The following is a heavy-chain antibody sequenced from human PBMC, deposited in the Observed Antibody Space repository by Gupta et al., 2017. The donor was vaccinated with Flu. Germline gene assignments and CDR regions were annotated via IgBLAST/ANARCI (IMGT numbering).Heavy chain of an antibody. J-gene: IGHJ4*02. V-gene: IGHV3-30*18. CDR3: AKGTGTFDY. CDR2: ISYDGSNK. D-gene: IGHD3-10*01. CDR1: GFSFSSYG. Sequence: QVQLLESGGGVVQPGRSLRLSCAASGFSFSSYGMHWVRQAPGKGLEWGAVISYDGSNKYYADSVKGRFTISRDNSKNTLYLQMNSLRAEDTAEYYCAKGTGTFDYWGQGTLVTVSS.